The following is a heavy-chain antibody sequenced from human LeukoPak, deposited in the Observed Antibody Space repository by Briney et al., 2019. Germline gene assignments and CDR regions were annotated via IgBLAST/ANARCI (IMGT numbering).Heavy chain of an antibody. D-gene: IGHD6-19*01. J-gene: IGHJ4*02. CDR1: GGTFSRYA. Sequence: SVKVSCKPSGGTFSRYAISWVRQAPGQGREWIGGIIPMFGIANYAQKFQGRVTITADESTSTAYMELSSLRSEDTAVYYCARDRQYTGGWRGFAYWGQGTLVTVSS. CDR2: IIPMFGIA. CDR3: ARDRQYTGGWRGFAY. V-gene: IGHV1-69*13.